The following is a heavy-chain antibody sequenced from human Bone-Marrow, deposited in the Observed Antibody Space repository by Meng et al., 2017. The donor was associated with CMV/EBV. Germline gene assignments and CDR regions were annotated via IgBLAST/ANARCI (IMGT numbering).Heavy chain of an antibody. J-gene: IGHJ4*02. CDR2: IYTSGST. D-gene: IGHD5-18*01. CDR1: GGSISSYY. Sequence: SETLSLTCTVSGGSISSYYWSWIRQPAGKGLEWIGRIYTSGSTNYNPSLKSRVTMSVDTSKNQFSLKLSSVTAADTAVYYCARVGVDTAMGHFDYWGQGTLVTVSS. V-gene: IGHV4-4*07. CDR3: ARVGVDTAMGHFDY.